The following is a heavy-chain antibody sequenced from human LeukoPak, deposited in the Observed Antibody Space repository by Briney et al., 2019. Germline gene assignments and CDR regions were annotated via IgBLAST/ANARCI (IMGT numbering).Heavy chain of an antibody. Sequence: PGGSLRLSCAASGFTFSSYSMNWVRQAPGKGLEWVGRIKSNIDGGTTDYAAPAKGRFTISRDDSTNTLFLQMNGLKIEDTAVYYCTPSGAYWGQGTLVTVSS. CDR2: IKSNIDGGTT. CDR3: TPSGAY. J-gene: IGHJ4*02. V-gene: IGHV3-15*01. CDR1: GFTFSSYS. D-gene: IGHD6-25*01.